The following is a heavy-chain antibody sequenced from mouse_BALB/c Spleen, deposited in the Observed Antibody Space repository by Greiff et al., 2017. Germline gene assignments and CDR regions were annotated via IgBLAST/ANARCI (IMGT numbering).Heavy chain of an antibody. CDR3: ARDGYYGSPFAY. J-gene: IGHJ3*01. V-gene: IGHV1S81*02. D-gene: IGHD1-1*01. Sequence: VQLQQPGAELVKPGASVKLSCKASGYTFTSYWMHWVKQRPGQGLEWIGEINPSNGRTNYNEKFKSKATLTVDKSSSTAYMQLSSLTSEDSAVYYCARDGYYGSPFAYWGQGTLVTVSA. CDR1: GYTFTSYW. CDR2: INPSNGRT.